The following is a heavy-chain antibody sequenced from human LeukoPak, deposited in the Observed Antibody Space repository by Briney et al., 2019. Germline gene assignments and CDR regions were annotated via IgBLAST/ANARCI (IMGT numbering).Heavy chain of an antibody. CDR1: GFTFDDYA. D-gene: IGHD2-15*01. CDR2: ISWNSGSI. CDR3: ATVATPGI. Sequence: GGSLRLSCAASGFTFDDYAMHWVRRAPGKGLEWVSGISWNSGSIGYADSVKGRFTISRDNAKNSLYLQMNSLRAEDTALYYCATVATPGIWGQGTMVTVSS. J-gene: IGHJ3*02. V-gene: IGHV3-9*01.